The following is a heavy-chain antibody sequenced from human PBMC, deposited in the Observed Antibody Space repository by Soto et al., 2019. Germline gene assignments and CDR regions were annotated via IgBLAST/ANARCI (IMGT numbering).Heavy chain of an antibody. CDR3: ARRGPGTYFDY. D-gene: IGHD6-13*01. CDR2: ISDNGSNT. J-gene: IGHJ4*02. CDR1: GLSFSSYG. Sequence: GGSLRLSCADSGLSFSSYGMHWVRQAPGKGLEWVSAISDNGSNTYYLDSVKGRFTISRDNSKNTLYLQMNSLRAEDTAVYYCARRGPGTYFDYWGQGTLVTVSS. V-gene: IGHV3-23*01.